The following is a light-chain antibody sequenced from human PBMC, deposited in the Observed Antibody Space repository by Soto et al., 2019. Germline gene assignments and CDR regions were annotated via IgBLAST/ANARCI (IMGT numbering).Light chain of an antibody. CDR3: GTWDSPDYV. CDR2: ENN. V-gene: IGLV1-51*02. J-gene: IGLJ1*01. CDR1: SSNIGNNY. Sequence: QSVLTQPPSVSAAPGQKVTISCSGSSSNIGNNYVSWYQQLPGTAPKLLIYENNKRPSGIPDRFSGSKSGTSATLGISGLQTGDEADYCCGTWDSPDYVFGTGTKVTVL.